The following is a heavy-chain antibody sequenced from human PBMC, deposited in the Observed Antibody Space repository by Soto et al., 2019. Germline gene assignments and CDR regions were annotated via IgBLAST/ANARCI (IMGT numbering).Heavy chain of an antibody. CDR3: ARADATVTTYYFDY. CDR2: IYSGGST. CDR1: GFTVSSNY. V-gene: IGHV3-66*01. Sequence: EVQLVESGGGLVQPGGSLRLSCAASGFTVSSNYMSWVRQAPGKGLEWVSVIYSGGSTYYADSVKGRFTISRDNSKNTLYLQMNSLSAEDTAVYYCARADATVTTYYFDYWGQGTLVTVSS. D-gene: IGHD4-17*01. J-gene: IGHJ4*02.